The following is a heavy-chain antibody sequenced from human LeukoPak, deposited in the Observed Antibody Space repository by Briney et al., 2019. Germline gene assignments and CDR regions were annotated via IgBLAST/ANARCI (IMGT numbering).Heavy chain of an antibody. CDR1: GFTFGDYA. Sequence: GGSLRLSCTASGFTFGDYAMSWVRQAPGKGLEWVGFIRSRPYDGTTEYAASVKGRFTISRDDSKSIAFLQMNSLKTEDTAVYYCTSDRVGATSPFDYWGQGTLVTVSS. D-gene: IGHD1-26*01. CDR2: IRSRPYDGTT. CDR3: TSDRVGATSPFDY. V-gene: IGHV3-49*04. J-gene: IGHJ4*02.